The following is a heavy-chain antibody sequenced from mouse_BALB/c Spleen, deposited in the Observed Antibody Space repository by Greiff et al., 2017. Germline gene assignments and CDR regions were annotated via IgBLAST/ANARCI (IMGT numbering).Heavy chain of an antibody. Sequence: VHLVESGPGLVAPSQSLSITCTVSGFSFTSYGVHWVRQPPGKGLEWLGVIWAGGSTNDNSALMTRLSISKDNSKSQVFLKMNSPQTDDTAKYYCARGSSYYLDYWGQGTTLTVSA. CDR2: IWAGGST. CDR3: ARGSSYYLDY. J-gene: IGHJ2*01. CDR1: GFSFTSYG. D-gene: IGHD1-1*01. V-gene: IGHV2-9*02.